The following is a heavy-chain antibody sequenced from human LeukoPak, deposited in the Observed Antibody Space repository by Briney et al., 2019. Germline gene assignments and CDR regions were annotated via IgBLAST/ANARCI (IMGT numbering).Heavy chain of an antibody. CDR1: GFTFSSYA. V-gene: IGHV3-30-3*01. Sequence: GGSLRLSCAASGFTFSSYAMHWVRQAPGKGLEWVAVISYDGSNKYYADSVKGRFTISRDTSKNTLYLQMNSLRAEDTAVYYCARDIQRYSSSWYRFGDYWGQGTLVTVSS. CDR2: ISYDGSNK. CDR3: ARDIQRYSSSWYRFGDY. D-gene: IGHD6-13*01. J-gene: IGHJ4*02.